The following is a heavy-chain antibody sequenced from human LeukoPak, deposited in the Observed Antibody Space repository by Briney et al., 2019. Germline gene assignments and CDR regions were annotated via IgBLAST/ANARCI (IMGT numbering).Heavy chain of an antibody. CDR2: IIPIFGTA. CDR3: ARSDYQGGELDY. CDR1: GGTFSSYA. Sequence: GASVKVSCKASGGTFSSYAISWVRQAPGQGLEWMEGIIPIFGTANYAQKFQGRVTITTDESTSTAYMELSSLRSEDTAVYYCARSDYQGGELDYWGQGTLVTVSS. J-gene: IGHJ4*02. D-gene: IGHD4/OR15-4a*01. V-gene: IGHV1-69*05.